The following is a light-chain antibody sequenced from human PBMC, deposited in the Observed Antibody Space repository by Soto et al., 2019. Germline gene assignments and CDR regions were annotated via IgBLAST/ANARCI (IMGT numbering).Light chain of an antibody. CDR3: SSYAGSKNFV. Sequence: QSVLTQPPSASGSPGQSVTISCTGTSSDVGGYNYVSWYQQHPGKAPKLMIYEVSKRPSGVPDRFSGSKSGNTASLTVSGLQAEDDADYYCSSYAGSKNFVFGTGTKVTVL. J-gene: IGLJ1*01. CDR2: EVS. V-gene: IGLV2-8*01. CDR1: SSDVGGYNY.